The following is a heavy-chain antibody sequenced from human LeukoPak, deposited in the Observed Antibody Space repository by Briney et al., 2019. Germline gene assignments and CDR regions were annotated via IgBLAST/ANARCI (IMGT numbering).Heavy chain of an antibody. V-gene: IGHV5-51*01. CDR2: IYRGDSET. J-gene: IGHJ4*02. CDR3: ARHSSSWYPDY. D-gene: IGHD6-13*01. CDR1: GYSFTSYW. Sequence: GESLKIPCKGSGYSFTSYWIGWVRQMPGKGLEWMGSIYRGDSETRYSPSFQGQVTISADKSISTAYLQWSSLKASDTAMYYCARHSSSWYPDYWGQGTPVTVSS.